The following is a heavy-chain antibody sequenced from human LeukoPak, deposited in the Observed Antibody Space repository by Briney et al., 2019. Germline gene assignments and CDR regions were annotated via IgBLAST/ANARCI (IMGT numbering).Heavy chain of an antibody. D-gene: IGHD4-23*01. CDR1: GFTFSSYS. CDR2: ISSSSSYI. Sequence: GGSLRLSCAASGFTFSSYSMNWVRQAPGKGLEWVSSISSSSSYIHYADSVKGRFTISRDNAKNSLYLQMNSLRAEDTAVYYCARAKGGNQSFDYWGQGTLVTVSS. CDR3: ARAKGGNQSFDY. V-gene: IGHV3-21*01. J-gene: IGHJ4*02.